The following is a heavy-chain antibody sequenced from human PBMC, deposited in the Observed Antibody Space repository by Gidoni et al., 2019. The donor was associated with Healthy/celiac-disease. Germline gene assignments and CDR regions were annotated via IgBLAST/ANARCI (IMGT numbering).Heavy chain of an antibody. D-gene: IGHD2-2*02. J-gene: IGHJ3*02. CDR2: ISWNSGSI. V-gene: IGHV3-9*01. CDR3: AKVGYCSSTSCYTLKGDAFDI. Sequence: EVQLVESGGGLVQPGRSLRLSCAASGFTFDDYAMPWVRQAPGKGLEWVSGISWNSGSIGYADSVKGRFTISRDNAKNSLYLQMNSLRAEDTALYYCAKVGYCSSTSCYTLKGDAFDIWGQGTMVTVSS. CDR1: GFTFDDYA.